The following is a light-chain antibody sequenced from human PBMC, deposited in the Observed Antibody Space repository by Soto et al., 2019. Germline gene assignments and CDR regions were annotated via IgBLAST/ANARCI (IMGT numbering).Light chain of an antibody. CDR3: QQSYTTASIT. V-gene: IGKV1-39*01. J-gene: IGKJ5*01. CDR2: AAS. CDR1: QSISRN. Sequence: DIQMTQSPSSLSASVGDRVTITCRASQSISRNLNWYQHKPGKAPKLLIYAASSLQNGAPSRFSGGGSGTEFTLSISSLQPEDFGTYSCQQSYTTASITFGQGTRLEMK.